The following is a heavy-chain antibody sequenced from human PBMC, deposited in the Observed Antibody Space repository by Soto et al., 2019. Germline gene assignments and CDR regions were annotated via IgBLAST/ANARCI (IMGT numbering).Heavy chain of an antibody. CDR2: ISGSGGST. V-gene: IGHV3-23*01. CDR1: GFTFSSYA. CDR3: ARIGHITIHDWFDP. Sequence: GGSLRLSCAASGFTFSSYAMSWVRQAPGKGLEWVSAISGSGGSTYYADSVKGRFTISRDNSKNTLYLQMNSLRAEDKAVYSCARIGHITIHDWFDPWGQGTLVTVSS. J-gene: IGHJ5*02. D-gene: IGHD3-3*01.